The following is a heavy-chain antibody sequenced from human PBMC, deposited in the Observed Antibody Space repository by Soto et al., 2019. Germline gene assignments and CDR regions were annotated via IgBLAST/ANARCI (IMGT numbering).Heavy chain of an antibody. CDR2: INHSGST. V-gene: IGHV4-34*02. Sequence: QVQLQQWGAGLLKPSETLSLTCAVYGGSLSGYXXTXXRQTPGQGLEWIGEINHSGSTYNNPSLKSRVAISIDTSENQXXLRLSSVTAADTAVYYCARGQGSGWYPYFDYWGQGTLVTVSS. J-gene: IGHJ4*02. CDR1: GGSLSGYX. D-gene: IGHD6-19*01. CDR3: ARGQGSGWYPYFDY.